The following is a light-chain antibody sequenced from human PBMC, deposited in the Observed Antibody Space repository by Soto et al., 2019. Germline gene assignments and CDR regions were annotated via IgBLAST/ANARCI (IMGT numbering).Light chain of an antibody. Sequence: DIQMTQSPSSLSASVGDRVTITCRASQSISTYLNWYQQKPGKAPKLLIYAASSLQSGVPSRFSGSGSGTDFTLTISSLQPEDFATYYCQQNYISPPAFGPGTKVDI. CDR1: QSISTY. CDR2: AAS. CDR3: QQNYISPPA. J-gene: IGKJ3*01. V-gene: IGKV1-39*01.